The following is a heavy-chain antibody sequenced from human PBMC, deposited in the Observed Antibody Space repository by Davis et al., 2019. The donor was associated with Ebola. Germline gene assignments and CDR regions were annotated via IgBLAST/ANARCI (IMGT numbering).Heavy chain of an antibody. CDR3: AKDPQRRTINGMDV. Sequence: PGGSLRLSCAASGFTFDDYAMHWVRQAPGKGLEWVSGISWNSGSIGYADSVKGRFTISRDNAKNSLYLQMNSLRAEDTALYYCAKDPQRRTINGMDVWGKGTTVTVSS. V-gene: IGHV3-9*01. CDR1: GFTFDDYA. J-gene: IGHJ6*04. CDR2: ISWNSGSI. D-gene: IGHD1-1*01.